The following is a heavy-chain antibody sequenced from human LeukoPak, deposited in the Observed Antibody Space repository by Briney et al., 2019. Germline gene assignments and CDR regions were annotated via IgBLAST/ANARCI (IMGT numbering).Heavy chain of an antibody. CDR2: ISVRSNYR. D-gene: IGHD3-22*01. Sequence: GGSLTLSCAASGYTFSDFSVNWVRQALGKGLEWVSSISVRSNYRYYADSVRGRFTISRDDARDSLFLQMNSLRAEDTAVYFCVRLRRNNDRSGYYYYYDYWGQGTLVTVSS. J-gene: IGHJ4*02. CDR3: VRLRRNNDRSGYYYYYDY. V-gene: IGHV3-21*01. CDR1: GYTFSDFS.